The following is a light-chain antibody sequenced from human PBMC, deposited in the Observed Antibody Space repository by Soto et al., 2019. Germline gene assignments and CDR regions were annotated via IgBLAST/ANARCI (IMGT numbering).Light chain of an antibody. J-gene: IGKJ1*01. V-gene: IGKV1-5*03. CDR3: QQYSSYWWT. CDR1: HNISSW. CDR2: KAS. Sequence: DIQMTQSPSTLSTSVGDRVTITCRASHNISSWLSWYQQKPGKAPNLLIYKASSLDSGVPSRFSGSGSGTEFTLTISSLQPDDFATYFCQQYSSYWWTFGQGTKVDMK.